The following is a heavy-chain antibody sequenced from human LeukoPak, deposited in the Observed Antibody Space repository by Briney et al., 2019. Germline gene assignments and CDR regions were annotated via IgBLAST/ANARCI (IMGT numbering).Heavy chain of an antibody. Sequence: PGGSLRLSCAASGFTFSSYAMSWVRQAPGKGLEWVSAISGSGGSAYYADSVKGRFTISRDNSKNTVYLQMNNLRAEDTALFYCAKEAWGLGNSYFDFWGQGTLVTVSS. CDR3: AKEAWGLGNSYFDF. J-gene: IGHJ4*02. D-gene: IGHD2-21*01. CDR2: ISGSGGSA. CDR1: GFTFSSYA. V-gene: IGHV3-23*01.